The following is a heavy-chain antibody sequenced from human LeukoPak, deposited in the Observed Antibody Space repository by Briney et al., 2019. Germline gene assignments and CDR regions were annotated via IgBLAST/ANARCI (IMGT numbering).Heavy chain of an antibody. Sequence: PGGSLRLSCAASGFTSSTYGMSWVRQAPGKGLEWVSAISSSDDGTYHAGSVRGRFTISRDSSKNTLYLQMNNLRTEDAAIYYCAKAPVTSCRGAFCYPLDSWGQGTLVTVSS. CDR3: AKAPVTSCRGAFCYPLDS. J-gene: IGHJ4*02. CDR1: GFTSSTYG. V-gene: IGHV3-23*01. CDR2: ISSSDDGT. D-gene: IGHD2-15*01.